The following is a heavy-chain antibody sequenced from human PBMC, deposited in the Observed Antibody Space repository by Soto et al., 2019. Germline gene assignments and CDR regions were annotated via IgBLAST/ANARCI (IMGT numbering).Heavy chain of an antibody. CDR3: ARDGTLNSSGWYGGFAY. Sequence: EVQLVESGGGLIQPGGSLRLSCAASGFTVSSNYMSWVRQAPGKGLEWVSVIYSGGSTYYADSVKGRFTISRDNSMNTLYLQMNSLRAEDTAVYYCARDGTLNSSGWYGGFAYWGQGTLVTVSS. J-gene: IGHJ4*02. V-gene: IGHV3-53*01. CDR1: GFTVSSNY. CDR2: IYSGGST. D-gene: IGHD6-19*01.